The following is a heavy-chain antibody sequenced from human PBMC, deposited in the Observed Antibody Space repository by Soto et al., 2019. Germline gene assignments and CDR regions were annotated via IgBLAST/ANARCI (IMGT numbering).Heavy chain of an antibody. CDR2: ISYDGGNK. J-gene: IGHJ6*02. D-gene: IGHD3-16*01. V-gene: IGHV3-30*18. CDR1: GFTFRSSG. Sequence: QVQLVESGGGVGQPGRSLRLSCAASGFTFRSSGMHWVRQAPGKGLEWVAVISYDGGNKYYGDSVRGRFTISRDNSNNTLYLEMKSLRVEDTAVYYCAKVRFGRGILSNTMDVWGQGTTVTVSS. CDR3: AKVRFGRGILSNTMDV.